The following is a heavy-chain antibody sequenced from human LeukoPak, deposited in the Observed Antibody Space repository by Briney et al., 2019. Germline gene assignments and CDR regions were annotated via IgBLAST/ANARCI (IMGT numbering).Heavy chain of an antibody. J-gene: IGHJ4*02. CDR1: GFSISSSGVA. CDR2: IYWNDDD. V-gene: IGHV2-5*01. D-gene: IGHD2-15*01. CDR3: AHLTSGPYYYDF. Sequence: SGPTLVYPTETLTLTCTCSGFSISSSGVAVGWIRQPPGKALEWLGHIYWNDDDRYSTSLRSRVTITRDTSENQVVLTMTNVDPVDTATYFCAHLTSGPYYYDFWGQGTLVTVSS.